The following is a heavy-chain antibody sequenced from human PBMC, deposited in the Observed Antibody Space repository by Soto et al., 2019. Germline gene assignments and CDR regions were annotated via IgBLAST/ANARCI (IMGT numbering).Heavy chain of an antibody. CDR2: INPNSGGT. J-gene: IGHJ4*02. CDR3: ATGLIGSSSYFDY. D-gene: IGHD6-6*01. Sequence: ASVKVSCKASGYTFTGYYMHWVRQAPGQGLEWMGWINPNSGGTNYAQKFQGRVTMTRDTSISTAYMELSRLRSDDTAVYYCATGLIGSSSYFDYWGQGTLVTVSS. CDR1: GYTFTGYY. V-gene: IGHV1-2*02.